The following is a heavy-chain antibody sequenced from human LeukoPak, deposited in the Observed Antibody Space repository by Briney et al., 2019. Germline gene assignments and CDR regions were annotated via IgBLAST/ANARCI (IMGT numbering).Heavy chain of an antibody. J-gene: IGHJ5*02. D-gene: IGHD5/OR15-5a*01. CDR3: ARDSVDSGS. Sequence: GGSLRLSCVASGFSFSSYSMNWVRQAPGKGLEWVSSISFSGNYIYYADSVRGRITLSRDNSKNTLYLQMNSLRAEDTAVYYCARDSVDSGSWGQGTLVTVSS. CDR2: ISFSGNYI. V-gene: IGHV3-21*04. CDR1: GFSFSSYS.